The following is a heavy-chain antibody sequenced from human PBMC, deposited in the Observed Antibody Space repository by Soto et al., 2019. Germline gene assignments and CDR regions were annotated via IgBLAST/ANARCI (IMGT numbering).Heavy chain of an antibody. Sequence: GGSLRLSCAASGFTFSSYSMNWVRQAPGKGLEWVSSISSSSSYIYYADSVKGRFTISRDNAKSSLYLKMNSLRAEDTAVYYCARIRIAAAGFDYWGQGTLVTVSS. CDR2: ISSSSSYI. V-gene: IGHV3-21*01. CDR3: ARIRIAAAGFDY. CDR1: GFTFSSYS. J-gene: IGHJ4*02. D-gene: IGHD6-13*01.